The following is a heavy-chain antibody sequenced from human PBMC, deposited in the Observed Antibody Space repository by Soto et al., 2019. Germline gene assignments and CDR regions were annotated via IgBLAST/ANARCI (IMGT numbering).Heavy chain of an antibody. Sequence: GGSLRLSCAASGFTFGTYWMHWVRQAPGSGLVWVSRLNSDGSGTDYADSVKGRFTISRDDAKNTLYLQMNSLRAEDTAIYYCARELSAFGMDVWGQGTTVTVSS. V-gene: IGHV3-74*01. CDR1: GFTFGTYW. CDR2: LNSDGSGT. J-gene: IGHJ6*02. D-gene: IGHD3-16*02. CDR3: ARELSAFGMDV.